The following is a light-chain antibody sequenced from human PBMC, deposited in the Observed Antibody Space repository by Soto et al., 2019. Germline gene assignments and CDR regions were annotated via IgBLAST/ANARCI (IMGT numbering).Light chain of an antibody. V-gene: IGLV2-14*01. J-gene: IGLJ2*01. Sequence: QSALTQPASVSGSPGQSITISCTGTGGDIGGYNYVSWYQQHPGKAPKLMIYDVSDRPSGVSNRFSGSKSGNTASLTISGLRSEDEADYYCSSYTTSNTLVFGGGTKLTVL. CDR2: DVS. CDR3: SSYTTSNTLV. CDR1: GGDIGGYNY.